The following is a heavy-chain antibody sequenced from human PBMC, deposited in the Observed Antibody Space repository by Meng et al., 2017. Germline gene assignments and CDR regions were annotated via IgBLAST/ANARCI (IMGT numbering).Heavy chain of an antibody. J-gene: IGHJ4*02. V-gene: IGHV1-3*01. CDR3: ARAIAVSGTGRFDY. D-gene: IGHD6-19*01. Sequence: QVQSVQSGAEVKKPGASVKVSCKASGYNFTTYAIHWVRQAPGQRLEWMGWINAGNSDTKYSQKLQGRVTITRDTSASTVYMEVSSLRSEDTGVYYCARAIAVSGTGRFDYWGQGTLVTVSS. CDR1: GYNFTTYA. CDR2: INAGNSDT.